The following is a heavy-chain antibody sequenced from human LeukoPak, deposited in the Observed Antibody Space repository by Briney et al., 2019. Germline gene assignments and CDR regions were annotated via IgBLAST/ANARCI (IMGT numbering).Heavy chain of an antibody. Sequence: GGSLRLSCVVSGFTISSHSMNWVRQAPGKGLEWVSVIYSGGSTYYADSVKGRFTISRDNSKNTLYLQMNSLRAEDTAVYYCARDPPLWSVDYWGQGTLVTVSS. J-gene: IGHJ4*02. CDR3: ARDPPLWSVDY. V-gene: IGHV3-66*02. CDR1: GFTISSHS. D-gene: IGHD3-10*01. CDR2: IYSGGST.